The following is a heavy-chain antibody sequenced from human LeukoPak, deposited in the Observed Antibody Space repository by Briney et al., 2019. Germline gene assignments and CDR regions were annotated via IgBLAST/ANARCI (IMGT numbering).Heavy chain of an antibody. CDR3: ARGGTPSYDSSGYYYVLGYWYFDL. J-gene: IGHJ2*01. D-gene: IGHD3-22*01. Sequence: SETLSLTCTVSSGSISSYYWSWIRQPPGKGLEWIGYIYYSGSTNYNPSLKSRVTISVDTSKNQFSLKLSSVTAADTAVYYCARGGTPSYDSSGYYYVLGYWYFDLWGRGTLVTVSS. CDR1: SGSISSYY. CDR2: IYYSGST. V-gene: IGHV4-59*01.